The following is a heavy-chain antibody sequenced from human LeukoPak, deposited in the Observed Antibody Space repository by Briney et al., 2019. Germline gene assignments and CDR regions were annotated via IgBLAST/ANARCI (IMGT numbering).Heavy chain of an antibody. CDR3: AKAGYGSGSYPGTAATNY. Sequence: GGSLRLSCAASGFTFSSYAMSWVRQAPGKGLEWVSAISGSGGSTYYADSVGGRFTISRDNSKNTLYLQMNSLRAEDTAVYYCAKAGYGSGSYPGTAATNYWGQGTLVTVSS. J-gene: IGHJ4*02. CDR1: GFTFSSYA. CDR2: ISGSGGST. V-gene: IGHV3-23*01. D-gene: IGHD3-10*01.